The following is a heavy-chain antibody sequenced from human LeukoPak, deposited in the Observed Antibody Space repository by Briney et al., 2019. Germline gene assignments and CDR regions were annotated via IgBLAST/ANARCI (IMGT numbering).Heavy chain of an antibody. CDR3: VPAEMQ. CDR2: IRRDTDGART. Sequence: GGSLRLACAASGFSVSSKWMHWVRQAPGEGLMWVSLIRRDTDGARTNYADSVKGRFTISRDYAKNTVYLQMNSLRAEDTAVYYCVPAEMQWGQGTLVTVSS. D-gene: IGHD5-24*01. CDR1: GFSVSSKW. V-gene: IGHV3-74*01. J-gene: IGHJ4*02.